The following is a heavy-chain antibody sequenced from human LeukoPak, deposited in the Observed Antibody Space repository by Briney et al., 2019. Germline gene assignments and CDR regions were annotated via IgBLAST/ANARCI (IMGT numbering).Heavy chain of an antibody. Sequence: ASVKVSCKASGYTFTGYYMHWVRQAPGQGLEWMGWINPNSGGTNYAQKFQGRVTMTRDTSISTAYMELSRLRSDDTAVYYCARAGYYDYVWGSYRRYNWFDPWGQGTLVTVSS. CDR2: INPNSGGT. J-gene: IGHJ5*02. CDR1: GYTFTGYY. D-gene: IGHD3-16*02. V-gene: IGHV1-2*02. CDR3: ARAGYYDYVWGSYRRYNWFDP.